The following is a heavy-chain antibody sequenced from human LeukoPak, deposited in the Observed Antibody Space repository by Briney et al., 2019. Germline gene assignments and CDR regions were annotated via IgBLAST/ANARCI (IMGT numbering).Heavy chain of an antibody. J-gene: IGHJ3*02. CDR3: ARGSYCGGDCYPPAAFDT. V-gene: IGHV3-64*01. CDR2: ISGNGDRT. CDR1: GFIFSSYA. D-gene: IGHD2-21*02. Sequence: PGGSLRLSCAGSGFIFSSYAIHWVRQAPGKGLGNVSAISGNGDRTYYASSVKGRFTISRDNSKSTLFLQMGSLRPEDMAVYYCARGSYCGGDCYPPAAFDTWGQGTMVTVSS.